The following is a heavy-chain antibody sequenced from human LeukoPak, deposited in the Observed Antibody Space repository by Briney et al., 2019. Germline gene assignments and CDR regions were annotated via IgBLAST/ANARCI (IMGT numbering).Heavy chain of an antibody. CDR1: GFTFSSYW. D-gene: IGHD3-22*01. V-gene: IGHV3-74*01. Sequence: GGSLRLSCAASGFTFSSYWMHWVRHAPGKGLVCVSRINSDGSSTSYADSVKGRFTISRDNAKNTLYLQMNSLRAEDTAVYYCARAADSYYYDSSGGDFDYWGQGTLVTVSS. CDR2: INSDGSST. J-gene: IGHJ4*02. CDR3: ARAADSYYYDSSGGDFDY.